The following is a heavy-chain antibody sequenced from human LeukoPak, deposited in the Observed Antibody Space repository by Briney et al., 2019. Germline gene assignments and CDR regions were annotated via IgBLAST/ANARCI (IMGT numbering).Heavy chain of an antibody. Sequence: GGSLRLSCAASGFTFSSYSMNWVRQAPGKGLEWVSSISSSSSYIYYADSVKGRFTVSRDNAKNSLYLQMNSLRAEDTAVYYCARDGFEVGSYGYDVDYWGQGTLVTVSS. D-gene: IGHD5-18*01. V-gene: IGHV3-21*01. CDR3: ARDGFEVGSYGYDVDY. J-gene: IGHJ4*02. CDR1: GFTFSSYS. CDR2: ISSSSSYI.